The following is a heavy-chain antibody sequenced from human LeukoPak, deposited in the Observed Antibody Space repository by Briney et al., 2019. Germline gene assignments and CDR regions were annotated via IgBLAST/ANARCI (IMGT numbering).Heavy chain of an antibody. D-gene: IGHD6-13*01. Sequence: GGSLRLSCAASGFTFSSYSVNWVRQAPGKGLEWVSSISSSSSYIYYADSVKGRFTISRDNAKNSLYLQMNSLRAEDTAVYYCARGCSYSSSWLSGHVVNWFDHWGQGTLVTVSS. J-gene: IGHJ5*02. CDR3: ARGCSYSSSWLSGHVVNWFDH. V-gene: IGHV3-21*01. CDR1: GFTFSSYS. CDR2: ISSSSSYI.